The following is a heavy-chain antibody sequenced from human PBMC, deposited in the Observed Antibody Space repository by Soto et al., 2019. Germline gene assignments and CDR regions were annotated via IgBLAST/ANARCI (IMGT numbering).Heavy chain of an antibody. J-gene: IGHJ4*02. CDR1: GFTFSSYS. CDR2: ISSSSSYT. D-gene: IGHD5-18*01. Sequence: GGSLRLSCAASGFTFSSYSMNWVRQAPGKGLEWVSSISSSSSYTYYADSVKGRFTISRDNAKNSLYLQMNSLRAEDTAVYYCARGYTAMVKYYFDYWGQGTLVTVSS. V-gene: IGHV3-21*01. CDR3: ARGYTAMVKYYFDY.